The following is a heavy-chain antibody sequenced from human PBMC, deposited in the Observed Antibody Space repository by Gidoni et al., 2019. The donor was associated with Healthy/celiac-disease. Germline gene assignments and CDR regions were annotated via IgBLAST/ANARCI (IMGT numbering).Heavy chain of an antibody. CDR3: ARGNRDSGYSYGYYGMDV. J-gene: IGHJ6*02. D-gene: IGHD5-18*01. V-gene: IGHV4-34*01. CDR2: TNHSGST. CDR1: GGSFSGSY. Sequence: QVQLQQWGAGLLKPSETLSPTCPVYGGSFSGSYWSWIRQPPGKGLGWIGETNHSGSTNYNPSLKSRVTISVDTSKNQFSLKRSSVTAADTAVYYCARGNRDSGYSYGYYGMDVWGQGTTVTVSS.